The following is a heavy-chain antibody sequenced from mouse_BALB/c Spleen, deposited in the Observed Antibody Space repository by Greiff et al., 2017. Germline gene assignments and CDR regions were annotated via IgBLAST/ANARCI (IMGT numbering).Heavy chain of an antibody. J-gene: IGHJ3*01. CDR3: AREYDGLAY. V-gene: IGHV1-4*01. CDR1: GYTFTSYT. D-gene: IGHD2-14*01. CDR2: INPSSGYT. Sequence: VMLVESGAELARPGASVKMSCKASGYTFTSYTMHWVKQRPGQGLEWIGYINPSSGYTNYNQKFKDKATLTADKSSSTAYMQLSSLTSEDSAVYYCAREYDGLAYWGQGTLVTVSA.